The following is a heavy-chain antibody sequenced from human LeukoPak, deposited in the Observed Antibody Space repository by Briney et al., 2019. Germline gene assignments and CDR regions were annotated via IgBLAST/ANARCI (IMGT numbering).Heavy chain of an antibody. CDR2: INPSGGST. D-gene: IGHD3-10*01. CDR1: GYTFTSYY. Sequence: GASVKVSCKASGYTFTSYYMNWVRQAPGQGLEWMGIINPSGGSTSYAKKFQGRVTMTRDTSTRTVYMELSSLRPEDTAVPSCARGSPRGSGDFYYFAYWGQGTLVTVPS. V-gene: IGHV1-46*01. CDR3: ARGSPRGSGDFYYFAY. J-gene: IGHJ4*02.